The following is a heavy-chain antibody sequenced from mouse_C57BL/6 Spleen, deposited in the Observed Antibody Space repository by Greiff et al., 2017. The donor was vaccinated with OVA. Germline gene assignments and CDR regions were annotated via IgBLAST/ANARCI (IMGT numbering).Heavy chain of an antibody. Sequence: LQLQQPEAELVRPGTSVKLSCKASGYTFTSYWMHWVKQRPGQGLEWIGVIDPSDSYTNYNQKFKGKATLTVDTSSSTAYMQLSSLTSEDSAVYYCARDGYYVGGQGTTLTVSS. CDR1: GYTFTSYW. CDR3: ARDGYYV. J-gene: IGHJ2*01. CDR2: IDPSDSYT. D-gene: IGHD2-3*01. V-gene: IGHV1-59*01.